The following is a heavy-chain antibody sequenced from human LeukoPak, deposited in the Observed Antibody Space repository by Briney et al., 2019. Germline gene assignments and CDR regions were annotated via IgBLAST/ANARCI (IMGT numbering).Heavy chain of an antibody. CDR1: GCTFTSYD. CDR3: ASSLNYDILTGYSAFDI. D-gene: IGHD3-9*01. CDR2: MNPNSGNT. Sequence: ASVKVSCKASGCTFTSYDINWVRQATGQGLEWMGWMNPNSGNTGYAQKFQGRVTITRNTSISTAYMELSSLRSEDTAVYYCASSLNYDILTGYSAFDIWGQGTMVTVSS. V-gene: IGHV1-8*03. J-gene: IGHJ3*02.